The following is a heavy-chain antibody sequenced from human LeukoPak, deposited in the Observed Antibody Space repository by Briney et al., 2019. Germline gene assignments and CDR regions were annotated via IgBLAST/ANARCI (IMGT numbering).Heavy chain of an antibody. D-gene: IGHD2-21*01. CDR3: TTEDCGGDCYDIYDY. CDR1: GFTISSYS. V-gene: IGHV3-48*01. J-gene: IGHJ4*02. CDR2: ISSSSSTI. Sequence: GGSLRLSCAASGFTISSYSMNWVRQAPGKGLEWVSYISSSSSTIYYADSVKGRFTISRDNAKNSLYLQMNSLKTEDTAVYYCTTEDCGGDCYDIYDYWGQGTLVTVSS.